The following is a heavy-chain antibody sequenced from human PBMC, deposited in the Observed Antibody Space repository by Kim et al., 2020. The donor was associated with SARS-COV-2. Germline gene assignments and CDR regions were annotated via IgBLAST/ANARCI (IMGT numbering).Heavy chain of an antibody. Sequence: ASVKVSCKASGYTFTSYGISWVRQAPGQGLEWMGWISAYNGNTNYAQKLQGRVTMTTDTSTSTAYMELRSLRSDDTAVYYCAREVSWGEYSSSSGRGSSDAFDIWGQGTMVTVSS. CDR3: AREVSWGEYSSSSGRGSSDAFDI. J-gene: IGHJ3*02. D-gene: IGHD6-6*01. CDR1: GYTFTSYG. V-gene: IGHV1-18*01. CDR2: ISAYNGNT.